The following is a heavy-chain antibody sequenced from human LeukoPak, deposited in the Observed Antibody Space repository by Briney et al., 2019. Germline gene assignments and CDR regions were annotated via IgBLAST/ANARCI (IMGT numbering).Heavy chain of an antibody. D-gene: IGHD6-19*01. CDR1: GGSISSGDYY. J-gene: IGHJ4*02. V-gene: IGHV4-30-4*01. CDR2: IYCSGST. CDR3: ARETIAVTGRVFDY. Sequence: SETLSLTCTVSGGSISSGDYYWSWIRQPPGKGLEWIGYIYCSGSTYYNPSLKSRVTISVDTSKNQFSLKLSSVTAADTAVYYCARETIAVTGRVFDYWGQGTLVTVSS.